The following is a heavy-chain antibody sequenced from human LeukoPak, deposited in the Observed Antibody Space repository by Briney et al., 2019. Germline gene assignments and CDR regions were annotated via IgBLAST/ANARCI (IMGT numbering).Heavy chain of an antibody. V-gene: IGHV1-46*03. CDR2: INPSGGST. CDR3: ARVHGGNYFDY. D-gene: IGHD3-16*01. J-gene: IGHJ4*02. Sequence: GASVKVSCKASGYTFTSYYMHWVRQAPGQGLDWMGIINPSGGSTSYAQKFQGRVTMTRDTSTITVYMELNSLRSEDTAVYYCARVHGGNYFDYWGQGTLVTVSS. CDR1: GYTFTSYY.